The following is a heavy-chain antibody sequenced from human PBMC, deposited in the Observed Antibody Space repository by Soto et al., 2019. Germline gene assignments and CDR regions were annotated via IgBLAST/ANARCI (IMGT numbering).Heavy chain of an antibody. CDR1: GYTFNTYW. Sequence: GESLKISCRGVGYTFNTYWIGWVRQMPGKGLEWMGVMSPGNSDIRYSPAFQGQVSISADTSISTAYLQWSSLKTSDSGMYYCARQGRTSASSDFWGQGTLFPVS. V-gene: IGHV5-51*01. CDR3: ARQGRTSASSDF. CDR2: MSPGNSDI. J-gene: IGHJ4*02. D-gene: IGHD2-21*01.